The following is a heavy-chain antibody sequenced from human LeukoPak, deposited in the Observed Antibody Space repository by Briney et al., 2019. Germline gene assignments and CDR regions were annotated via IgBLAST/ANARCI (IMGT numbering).Heavy chain of an antibody. J-gene: IGHJ4*02. Sequence: SETLSLTCTVSGGSISSGGYYWGCIRQPPGKGLEWIGTIYYTGTTYYNPSLKSRVPISVDTSKNQFSLRLTSVTATDTAVYYCASLSTNSGLFDYWGQGTLVTVSS. V-gene: IGHV4-39*01. CDR2: IYYTGTT. D-gene: IGHD1-26*01. CDR3: ASLSTNSGLFDY. CDR1: GGSISSGGYY.